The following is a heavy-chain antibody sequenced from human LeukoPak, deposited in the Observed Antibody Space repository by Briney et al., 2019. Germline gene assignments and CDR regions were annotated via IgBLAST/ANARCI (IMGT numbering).Heavy chain of an antibody. Sequence: GGSLRLSCAASGFTFSSYSMNWVRQAPGKGLEWVSYISSSSSTIYYAGSVKGRFTISRDNAKYSLYLQMNNLRDEDTAVYYCARPGNDAFDIWGQGTMVTVSS. J-gene: IGHJ3*02. V-gene: IGHV3-48*02. CDR2: ISSSSSTI. CDR1: GFTFSSYS. CDR3: ARPGNDAFDI.